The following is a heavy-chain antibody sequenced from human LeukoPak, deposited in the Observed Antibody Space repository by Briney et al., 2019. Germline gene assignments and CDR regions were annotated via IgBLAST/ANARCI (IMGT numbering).Heavy chain of an antibody. D-gene: IGHD2/OR15-2a*01. Sequence: GGSLRLSRAASGFTFSAYYMSWIRQAPRKGLEWVSYISSSGNTIHYADSVKGRFTISRDNARNSLHLQMNSLRADDTAVYYCAKNRGATAGTFDYWGPGTLVTVSS. CDR2: ISSSGNTI. J-gene: IGHJ4*02. CDR1: GFTFSAYY. V-gene: IGHV3-11*01. CDR3: AKNRGATAGTFDY.